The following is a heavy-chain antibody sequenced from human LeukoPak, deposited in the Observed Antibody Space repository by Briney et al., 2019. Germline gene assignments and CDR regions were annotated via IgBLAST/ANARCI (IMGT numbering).Heavy chain of an antibody. Sequence: GGSLRLSCAASGFTFSNYGMHWVRQAPGKGLEWVSAISGSGGSTYYADSVKGRFTISRDNSKNTLYLQMNSLRAEDTAVYYCAKGGGVVSSRPTYYFDYWGQGTLVTVSS. D-gene: IGHD2-8*02. J-gene: IGHJ4*02. CDR2: ISGSGGST. CDR3: AKGGGVVSSRPTYYFDY. CDR1: GFTFSNYG. V-gene: IGHV3-23*01.